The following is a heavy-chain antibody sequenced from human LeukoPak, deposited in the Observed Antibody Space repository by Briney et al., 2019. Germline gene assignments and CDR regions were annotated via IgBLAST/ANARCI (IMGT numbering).Heavy chain of an antibody. CDR3: AKDPGVVPAHYFDY. V-gene: IGHV3-23*01. Sequence: GGSLRLSRAASGFTFSSYAVNWVRQAPGKGLEWVSGTGSTGVSTFYADSVKGRFTVSRDNSKNTLSLQMNSLRAEDTAVYYCAKDPGVVPAHYFDYWGQGSLVTVSS. D-gene: IGHD2-2*01. CDR1: GFTFSSYA. CDR2: TGSTGVST. J-gene: IGHJ4*02.